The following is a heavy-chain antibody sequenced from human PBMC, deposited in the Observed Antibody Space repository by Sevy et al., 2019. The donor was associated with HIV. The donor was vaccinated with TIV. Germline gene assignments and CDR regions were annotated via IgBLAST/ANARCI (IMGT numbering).Heavy chain of an antibody. Sequence: ASVKVSCKASGYTFTASYMHWVRQAPGQGLEWMGWINLNSGGTDYAQKFQGRVTMTRDTSISTTYMELTRLTSDDTAVYYCARDPDEYSSSFNGMDVWGQGTSVTVSS. J-gene: IGHJ6*02. V-gene: IGHV1-2*02. CDR2: INLNSGGT. D-gene: IGHD6-6*01. CDR1: GYTFTASY. CDR3: ARDPDEYSSSFNGMDV.